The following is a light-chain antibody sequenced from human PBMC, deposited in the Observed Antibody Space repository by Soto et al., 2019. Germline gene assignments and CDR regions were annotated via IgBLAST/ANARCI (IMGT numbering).Light chain of an antibody. CDR3: QHYNSYPWT. Sequence: DIQMTQSPSILSASVGDRVTITCRASQSISSWLAWYQQKPGKAPNLLIYKASHLESGVPSRFGGSGSGTEFTLTISSLQPGDFATYYCQHYNSYPWTFGQGTKVDIK. CDR2: KAS. V-gene: IGKV1-5*03. J-gene: IGKJ1*01. CDR1: QSISSW.